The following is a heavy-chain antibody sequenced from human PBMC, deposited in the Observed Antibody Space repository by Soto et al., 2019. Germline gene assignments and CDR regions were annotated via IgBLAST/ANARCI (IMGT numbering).Heavy chain of an antibody. CDR1: GFTFSSDW. Sequence: EVQLVESGGGLVQPGGSLRLSCAASGFTFSSDWMSWVRQAPGKGLEWVANIKQDGSERYYVDSVKGRFTISRDNAKNSLYLQMNSLRAEDTAVYYCARGGSSTRFMDYWGQGTLVTVSS. CDR3: ARGGSSTRFMDY. D-gene: IGHD2-2*01. V-gene: IGHV3-7*03. CDR2: IKQDGSER. J-gene: IGHJ4*02.